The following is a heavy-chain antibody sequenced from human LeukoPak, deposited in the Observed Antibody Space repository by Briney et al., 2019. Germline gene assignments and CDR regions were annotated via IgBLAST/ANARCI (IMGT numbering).Heavy chain of an antibody. Sequence: GASLKASCNASGYTFTGYYIHGVRPAPGQGLDWMGRINPNSGGTNYAQKFQGTVTITRDTSIRTAYMELSRLRSDDTAVYYCAGDRSGMSYFDYWGQGTLVTVSS. V-gene: IGHV1-2*06. CDR2: INPNSGGT. CDR1: GYTFTGYY. D-gene: IGHD2-15*01. J-gene: IGHJ4*02. CDR3: AGDRSGMSYFDY.